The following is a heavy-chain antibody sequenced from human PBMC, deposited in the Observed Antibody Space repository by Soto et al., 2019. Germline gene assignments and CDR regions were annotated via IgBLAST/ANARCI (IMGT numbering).Heavy chain of an antibody. J-gene: IGHJ6*03. V-gene: IGHV1-8*01. CDR3: GRGGGYCSGGSCDFAGYYYYMDF. CDR1: GYTFTSYD. D-gene: IGHD2-15*01. Sequence: QVQLVQSGAEVKKPGASVKVSCKASGYTFTSYDINWVRQATGQGLEWMGWMNPNRGNTDYAQKCQGRVTMTRNTSVSTAYMGLSSLRSEYTAVYYWGRGGGYCSGGSCDFAGYYYYMDFWGKGTTVTVSS. CDR2: MNPNRGNT.